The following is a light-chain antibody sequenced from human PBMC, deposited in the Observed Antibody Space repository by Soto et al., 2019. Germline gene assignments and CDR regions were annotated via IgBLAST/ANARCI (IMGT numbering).Light chain of an antibody. CDR3: SSYTSSRTRV. CDR2: DVS. V-gene: IGLV2-14*01. CDR1: SSDVGGYNY. J-gene: IGLJ1*01. Sequence: QSALTQPASVSVSPGQSITISCTGTSSDVGGYNYVSWYQQHPGKAPKLMIYDVSNRPSGVSNRFSGSKSGNTASLTISGLQAEDEADYYCSSYTSSRTRVFGTGTKGSVL.